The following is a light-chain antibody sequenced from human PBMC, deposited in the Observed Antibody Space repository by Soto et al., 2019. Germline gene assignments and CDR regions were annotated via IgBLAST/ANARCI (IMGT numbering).Light chain of an antibody. V-gene: IGKV4-1*01. CDR3: QQYYGIPYT. Sequence: DIVMTQSPDSLAVSLGERATINCKSSQSVLYSSNNENFLAWYQQKPGQPPKLLIYWASTRESGVPDRFSGSGSGTDFTLTIRSLQAEDVAVYSCQQYYGIPYTFGQGTKLEIK. CDR1: QSVLYSSNNENF. CDR2: WAS. J-gene: IGKJ2*01.